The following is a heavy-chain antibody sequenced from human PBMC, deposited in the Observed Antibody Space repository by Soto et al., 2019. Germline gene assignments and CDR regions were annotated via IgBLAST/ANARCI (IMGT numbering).Heavy chain of an antibody. CDR1: GYTLTSYD. CDR3: TKSHYGDKVDY. V-gene: IGHV1-8*01. CDR2: MNPNSGNT. D-gene: IGHD4-17*01. J-gene: IGHJ4*02. Sequence: ASVKVSCKASGYTLTSYDINWVRHATGQRLEWKGWMNPNSGNTGYAQKFQGRVTMTRNTSISTAYMELSSLRSEDTAVYYYTKSHYGDKVDYWGRGTLVIVSS.